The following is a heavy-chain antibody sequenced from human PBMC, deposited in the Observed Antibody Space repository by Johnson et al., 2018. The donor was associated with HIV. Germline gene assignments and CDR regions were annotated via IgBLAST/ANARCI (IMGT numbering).Heavy chain of an antibody. V-gene: IGHV3-30*14. CDR3: VSSAQWSGWPPGAFDI. Sequence: QMLLVESGGGVVQPGRSLRLSCTASGFTFSSYTIYWVRQTPGKGLEWVALISYDGSNKYYADSVKGRFTISRDNSKNTLDLQMNSLRAEDTAVYYCVSSAQWSGWPPGAFDIWGQGTMVTVSS. D-gene: IGHD6-19*01. J-gene: IGHJ3*02. CDR2: ISYDGSNK. CDR1: GFTFSSYT.